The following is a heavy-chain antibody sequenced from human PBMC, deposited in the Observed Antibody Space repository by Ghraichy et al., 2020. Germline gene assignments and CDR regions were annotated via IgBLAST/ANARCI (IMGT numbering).Heavy chain of an antibody. J-gene: IGHJ5*02. CDR3: ARGFGEHYDILTGYYRKNSWFDP. CDR2: IFTSGST. Sequence: SETLSLTCTVSGGSISNYYWSWIRQPAGKGLEWIGRIFTSGSTNYNPSLKSRVSMSVDTSKKQFSLNLTSVTAADTAVYYCARGFGEHYDILTGYYRKNSWFDPWGQGTLVTVSS. CDR1: GGSISNYY. D-gene: IGHD3-9*01. V-gene: IGHV4-4*07.